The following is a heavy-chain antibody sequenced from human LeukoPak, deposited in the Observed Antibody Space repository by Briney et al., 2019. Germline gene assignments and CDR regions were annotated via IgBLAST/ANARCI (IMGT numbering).Heavy chain of an antibody. D-gene: IGHD6-13*01. J-gene: IGHJ2*01. CDR3: ARVIAAANYCYFDL. V-gene: IGHV4-39*07. CDR1: GGSITITNYY. CDR2: IYYDGST. Sequence: SETLSLTCTVSGGSITITNYYWGWIRQPPGKGLEWVGNIYYDGSTYYNPSLKSRVTISVDTSKNQFSLKLSSVTAADTAAYYCARVIAAANYCYFDLWGRGTLVTVSS.